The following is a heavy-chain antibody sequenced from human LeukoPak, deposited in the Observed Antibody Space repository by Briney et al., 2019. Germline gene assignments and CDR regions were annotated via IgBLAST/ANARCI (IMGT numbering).Heavy chain of an antibody. CDR2: IYTSGST. Sequence: PSETLSLTCTVSGGSISSRPYYWSWIRQPAGKGLEWIGRIYTSGSTNYNPSLKSRVTISVDTSKNQFSLKLSSVTAANTAVYYCARTETTYGSGEPFDYWGQGTLVTVSS. V-gene: IGHV4-61*02. CDR1: GGSISSRPYY. D-gene: IGHD3-10*01. J-gene: IGHJ4*02. CDR3: ARTETTYGSGEPFDY.